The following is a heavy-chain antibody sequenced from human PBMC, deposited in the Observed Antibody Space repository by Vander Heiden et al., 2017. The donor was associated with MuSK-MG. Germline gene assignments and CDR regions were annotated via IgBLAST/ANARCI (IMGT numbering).Heavy chain of an antibody. D-gene: IGHD2-2*01. CDR1: GGSISSYY. V-gene: IGHV4-59*01. CDR2: IYYSGST. Sequence: QVQLQESAPGLVKPSETLSLTCTVSGGSISSYYWSWIRQPPGKGLEWIGYIYYSGSTNYNPSLKSRDTISVDTSKNQFSLKLSSVTAADTAVYYCARGLQNRYCSSTSCSHYYYYMDVWGKGTTVTVSS. J-gene: IGHJ6*03. CDR3: ARGLQNRYCSSTSCSHYYYYMDV.